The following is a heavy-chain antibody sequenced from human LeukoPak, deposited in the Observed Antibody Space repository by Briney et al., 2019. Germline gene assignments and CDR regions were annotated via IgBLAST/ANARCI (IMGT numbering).Heavy chain of an antibody. J-gene: IGHJ3*02. CDR2: ISYEGGAQ. CDR1: GVTLSPYG. V-gene: IGHV3-30*03. D-gene: IGHD2-15*01. Sequence: PGMSLRLSCAASGVTLSPYGMHWVRQAPGKGLEWVAVISYEGGAQHYADSVKGRFIISRDNPRNTLYLQMNSLRAEDTAVYYCARDYCSGGSCYKAFDIWGQGTMVTVSS. CDR3: ARDYCSGGSCYKAFDI.